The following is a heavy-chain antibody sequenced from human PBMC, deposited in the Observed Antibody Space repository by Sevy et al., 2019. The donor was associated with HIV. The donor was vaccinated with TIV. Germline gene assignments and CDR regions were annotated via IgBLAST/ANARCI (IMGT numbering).Heavy chain of an antibody. CDR1: GFTFSSYA. V-gene: IGHV3-23*01. Sequence: GGSLRLSCVASGFTFSSYAMSWVRQAPGKGLEWVSAISGSGGSTYYADSVKGRFTISRDNSKNTLYLQMNSLRAEDTAVYYCAKAPYYDILTGYYKDNYFDYWGQGTLVTVSS. D-gene: IGHD3-9*01. J-gene: IGHJ4*02. CDR3: AKAPYYDILTGYYKDNYFDY. CDR2: ISGSGGST.